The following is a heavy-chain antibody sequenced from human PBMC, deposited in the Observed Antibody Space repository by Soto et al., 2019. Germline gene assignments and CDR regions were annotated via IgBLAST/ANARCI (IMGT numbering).Heavy chain of an antibody. D-gene: IGHD3-16*01. Sequence: QLQLQESGPGLVKPSETLSLTCTVSGGSISSSSYYWGWIRQPPGKGLQWIGSLYYSGNTYYNPSLKSRVSISVDTSKNQFSLNLSSVTAADTAVYYCARHGGGKSSVWYFDLWGRGTLVTVSS. CDR1: GGSISSSSYY. J-gene: IGHJ2*01. V-gene: IGHV4-39*01. CDR3: ARHGGGKSSVWYFDL. CDR2: LYYSGNT.